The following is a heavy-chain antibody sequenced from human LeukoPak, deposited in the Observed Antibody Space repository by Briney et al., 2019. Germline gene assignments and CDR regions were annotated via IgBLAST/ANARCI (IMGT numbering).Heavy chain of an antibody. CDR3: ARGGDSTGYYYYYYYMDV. Sequence: SQTLSLTCTVSGGSISSGSYYWSWIRQPAGKGLEWIGRIYTSGSTNYNPSPKSRVTISVDTSKNQFSLKLSSVTAADTAVYYCARGGDSTGYYYYYYYMDVWGKGTTVTISS. D-gene: IGHD4-17*01. CDR1: GGSISSGSYY. J-gene: IGHJ6*03. CDR2: IYTSGST. V-gene: IGHV4-61*02.